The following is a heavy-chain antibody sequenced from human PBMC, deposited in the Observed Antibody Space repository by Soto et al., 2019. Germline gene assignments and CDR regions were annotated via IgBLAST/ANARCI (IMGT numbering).Heavy chain of an antibody. Sequence: SETLSLTCTVSGGSISGTTYSWDWIRQPPGKGLEWMAGVYSSGTAYYNSSLKSRLTISVDTSKKQFFLRLTSLTAADTAIYYCATYRAWGQGTLVTVSS. CDR1: GGSISGTTYS. CDR2: VYSSGTA. CDR3: ATYRA. V-gene: IGHV4-39*01. J-gene: IGHJ5*02. D-gene: IGHD4-4*01.